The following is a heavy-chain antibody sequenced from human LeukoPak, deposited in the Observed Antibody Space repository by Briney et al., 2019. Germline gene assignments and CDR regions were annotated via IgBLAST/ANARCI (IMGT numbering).Heavy chain of an antibody. CDR2: IIPIFGTA. V-gene: IGHV1-69*05. CDR1: GGTFSSYA. J-gene: IGHJ6*03. D-gene: IGHD6-6*01. CDR3: ASIAARHYYYYYMDV. Sequence: ASVKVSCKASGGTFSSYAISWVRQAPGQGLEWMGGIIPIFGTANYAQKFQGRVTVTTDESTSTAYMELSSLRSEDTAVYYCASIAARHYYYYYMDVWGKGTTVTVSS.